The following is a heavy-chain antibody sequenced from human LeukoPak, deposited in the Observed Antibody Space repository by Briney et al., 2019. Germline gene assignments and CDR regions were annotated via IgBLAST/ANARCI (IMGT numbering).Heavy chain of an antibody. J-gene: IGHJ4*02. CDR2: IIGSGGST. Sequence: GGSLRLSCAASGFTFSSYAMSWVRQAPGKGLEWVSAIIGSGGSTYYADSVKGRFTISRDNSKNTLYLQMNSLRAEDTAVYYCARDLRCFDWLLPHYFDYWGQGTLVTVSS. D-gene: IGHD3-9*01. CDR1: GFTFSSYA. CDR3: ARDLRCFDWLLPHYFDY. V-gene: IGHV3-23*01.